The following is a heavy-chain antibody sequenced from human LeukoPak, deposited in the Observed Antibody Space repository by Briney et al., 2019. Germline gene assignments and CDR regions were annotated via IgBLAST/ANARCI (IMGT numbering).Heavy chain of an antibody. Sequence: ASVKVSCKASGYTFTGYYMHWVRQAPGQGLEWMGWISAYNGNTDYAQKLQGRVTMTTDTSTSTAYMELRSLRSDDTAVYYCARDGTTELALYYFDYWGQGTLVTVSS. J-gene: IGHJ4*02. CDR2: ISAYNGNT. CDR1: GYTFTGYY. D-gene: IGHD4-17*01. CDR3: ARDGTTELALYYFDY. V-gene: IGHV1-18*04.